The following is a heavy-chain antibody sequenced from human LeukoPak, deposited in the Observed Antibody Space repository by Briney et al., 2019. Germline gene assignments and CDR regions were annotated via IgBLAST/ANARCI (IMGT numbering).Heavy chain of an antibody. J-gene: IGHJ4*02. CDR2: SSSSGSSI. CDR3: ARATVGFDY. V-gene: IGHV3-48*03. Sequence: PGGSLRLSCAASGFTFSSYEMNWVRQAPGKGLEWVSYSSSSGSSIYYAESVKGRFTISRDNAKNSQYLQMNSLRAEDAAVYYCARATVGFDYWGQGTLVTVSS. CDR1: GFTFSSYE. D-gene: IGHD3-3*01.